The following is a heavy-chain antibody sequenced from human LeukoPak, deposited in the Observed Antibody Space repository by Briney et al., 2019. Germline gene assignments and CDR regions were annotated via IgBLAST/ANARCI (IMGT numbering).Heavy chain of an antibody. CDR2: ISGSGGST. J-gene: IGHJ4*02. V-gene: IGHV3-23*01. CDR1: GFTFSSYA. Sequence: GGSLRLSCAASGFTFSSYAMSWVRQAPGKGLEWVSAISGSGGSTYYADSVKGRFSISRDNSKNTLYLQMNSLRGEDTAIYYCAKGGPSGLSAAEFDYWGQGTLVTVSS. D-gene: IGHD6-13*01. CDR3: AKGGPSGLSAAEFDY.